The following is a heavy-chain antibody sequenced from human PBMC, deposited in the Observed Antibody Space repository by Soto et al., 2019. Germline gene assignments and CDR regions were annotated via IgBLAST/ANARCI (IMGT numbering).Heavy chain of an antibody. CDR1: GGSISSGGYY. D-gene: IGHD1-26*01. J-gene: IGHJ4*02. V-gene: IGHV4-31*03. CDR2: IYYSGST. CDR3: ARGQVEGGYSGSYFDY. Sequence: SETLSLTCTVSGGSISSGGYYWSWIRQHPGKGLESIGYIYYSGSTYYNPSLKSRVTISVDTSKNQFSLKLSSVTAAVTAVYCCARGQVEGGYSGSYFDYWGQGTLVTASS.